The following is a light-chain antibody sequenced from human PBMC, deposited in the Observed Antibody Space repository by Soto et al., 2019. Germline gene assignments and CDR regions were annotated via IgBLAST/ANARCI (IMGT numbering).Light chain of an antibody. CDR1: SSNIGTNY. J-gene: IGLJ3*02. Sequence: QSVLTQPPSASGTPGQRVTISCSGSSSNIGTNYVYWYQQVPGTAPKLLIYSNSQRPSGVPDRFSGSKSGTSASLAIRGLRSEDEADYYCATWDDSLRGRVFGGGTKLTVL. V-gene: IGLV1-47*02. CDR3: ATWDDSLRGRV. CDR2: SNS.